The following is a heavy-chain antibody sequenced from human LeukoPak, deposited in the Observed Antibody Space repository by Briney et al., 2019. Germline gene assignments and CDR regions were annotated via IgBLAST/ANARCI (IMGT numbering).Heavy chain of an antibody. Sequence: GESLKISCKGSGYSFPNYWIAWVRQMPGKGLEWMGIIYPRDSDTRYSPSFQGQVTISADKSISTAYLQWSSLKASDTAMYYCARRSIPGSPPDYWGQGTLVTVSS. J-gene: IGHJ4*02. CDR2: IYPRDSDT. CDR1: GYSFPNYW. CDR3: ARRSIPGSPPDY. D-gene: IGHD2-21*01. V-gene: IGHV5-51*01.